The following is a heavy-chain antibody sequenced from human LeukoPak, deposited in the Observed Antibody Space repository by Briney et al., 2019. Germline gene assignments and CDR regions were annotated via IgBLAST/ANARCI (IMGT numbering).Heavy chain of an antibody. CDR1: GFAFSSYA. J-gene: IGHJ4*02. V-gene: IGHV3-30*04. CDR2: IGNDVNNK. CDR3: ARDHAGYLYYFDY. Sequence: GGSLRLFCAASGFAFSSYAMHWVRQAPGKGPEWVAPIGNDVNNKFYADSVKGRFTISRHNSRNTLFLQVNSLRGEDTGVYFCARDHAGYLYYFDYWGQGTLVTVSS. D-gene: IGHD1-1*01.